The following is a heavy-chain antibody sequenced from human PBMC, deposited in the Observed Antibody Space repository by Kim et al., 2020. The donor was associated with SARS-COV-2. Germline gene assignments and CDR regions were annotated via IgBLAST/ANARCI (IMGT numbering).Heavy chain of an antibody. V-gene: IGHV3-33*01. CDR1: GFTFNAYS. Sequence: GGSLRLSCAASGFTFNAYSMHWVRQPPGKGLEWVAVIWYDEDKKYYAESVKGRFIVSRDNSNNTLYLQVNSLKAEDTAVYYCARDFTTDYFDYWGQGTLVTGSS. CDR3: ARDFTTDYFDY. J-gene: IGHJ4*02. CDR2: IWYDEDKK. D-gene: IGHD1-26*01.